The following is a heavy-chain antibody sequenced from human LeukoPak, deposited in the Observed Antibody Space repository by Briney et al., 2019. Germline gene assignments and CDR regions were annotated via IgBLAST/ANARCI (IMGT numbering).Heavy chain of an antibody. D-gene: IGHD3-22*01. CDR2: INPSGGST. V-gene: IGHV1-46*01. CDR1: GYTFTSYY. J-gene: IGHJ6*02. CDR3: AREDDNSGYYFRYYYYYGMDV. Sequence: ASVKVSCKASGYTFTSYYMHWVRQAPGQGLEWMGIINPSGGSTSYAQKFQGRVTMTRDTSTSTVYMELSSLRSEDTAVYYCAREDDNSGYYFRYYYYYGMDVWGQGTTVTVSS.